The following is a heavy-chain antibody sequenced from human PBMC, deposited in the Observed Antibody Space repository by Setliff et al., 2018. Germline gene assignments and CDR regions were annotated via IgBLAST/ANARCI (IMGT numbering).Heavy chain of an antibody. Sequence: PSETLSLTCAVYGGSFSGYYWSWIRQPPGKRLEWIGEIIHSGSTNYDPSLKSRVTISMDTSKSQFSLKVPSVTAADTAVYYCARSFSRSGKFLLDYWGQGALVTVSS. V-gene: IGHV4-34*12. CDR2: IIHSGST. D-gene: IGHD1-26*01. CDR1: GGSFSGYY. J-gene: IGHJ4*02. CDR3: ARSFSRSGKFLLDY.